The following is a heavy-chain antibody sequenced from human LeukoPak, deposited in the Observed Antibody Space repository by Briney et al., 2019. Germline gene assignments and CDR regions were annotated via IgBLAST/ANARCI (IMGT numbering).Heavy chain of an antibody. V-gene: IGHV4-39*01. Sequence: SGGSLRLSCAASGFTFSTYWMTWVRQAPGKGLEWIGSIYYSGSTYYNPSLKSRVTISVDTSKNQFSLKLSSVTAADTAVYYCARLLDSSWYKGWFDPWGQGTLVTVSS. CDR1: GFTFSTYW. CDR3: ARLLDSSWYKGWFDP. CDR2: IYYSGST. D-gene: IGHD6-13*01. J-gene: IGHJ5*02.